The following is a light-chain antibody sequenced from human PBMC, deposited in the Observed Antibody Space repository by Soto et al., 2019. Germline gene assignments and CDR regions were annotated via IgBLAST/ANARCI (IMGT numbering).Light chain of an antibody. V-gene: IGLV3-1*01. J-gene: IGLJ7*01. Sequence: YELTQPPSVSVSPGQTASITCSGDKLGHKYACWYQQKPGQSPVLVIYQDNKRPSGIPERFSGSNSGNTATLTISGTQAMDEADYYCQAWDSSTAVFGGGNQLTVL. CDR2: QDN. CDR1: KLGHKY. CDR3: QAWDSSTAV.